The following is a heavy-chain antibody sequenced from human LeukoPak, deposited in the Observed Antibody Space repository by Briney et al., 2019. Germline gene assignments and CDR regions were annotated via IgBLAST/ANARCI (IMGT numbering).Heavy chain of an antibody. CDR2: ISSNGGST. Sequence: GGSLRLSCAASGFTFSSYAMHWVRQAPGKGLEYVSAISSNGGSTYHANSVKGRFTISRDNSKNTLYLQMGSLRAEDMAVYYCARDYYDSSGYEEGGYYYYMDVWGKGTTVTVSS. CDR3: ARDYYDSSGYEEGGYYYYMDV. D-gene: IGHD3-22*01. V-gene: IGHV3-64*01. CDR1: GFTFSSYA. J-gene: IGHJ6*03.